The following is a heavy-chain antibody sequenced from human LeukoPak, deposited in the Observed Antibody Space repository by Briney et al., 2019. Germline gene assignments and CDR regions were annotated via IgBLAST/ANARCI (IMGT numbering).Heavy chain of an antibody. CDR3: ARNRGGGSGYSDY. Sequence: GGSLRLSCAASGFTFSSYWMDWVRQAPGKGLEWVAIIKSDGSDKNYADSVKGRFTVSKDNAKNSLYLQMNSLRAEDTAMYYCARNRGGGSGYSDYWGQGTLVTVSS. D-gene: IGHD3-22*01. CDR1: GFTFSSYW. CDR2: IKSDGSDK. V-gene: IGHV3-7*05. J-gene: IGHJ4*02.